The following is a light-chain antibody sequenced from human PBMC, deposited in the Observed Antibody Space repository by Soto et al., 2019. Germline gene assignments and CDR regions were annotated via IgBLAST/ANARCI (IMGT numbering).Light chain of an antibody. V-gene: IGLV2-14*01. CDR3: SSYTVSSTLYV. Sequence: QSVLTQPASVSGSPGQSITISCTGTSSDVGGYKYVSWYQQHPGKVPKLMIYEVTNRPSGVSNRFSGSKSGNTASLTISGLQAEDEADYYCSSYTVSSTLYVFGTATKLTVL. CDR1: SSDVGGYKY. CDR2: EVT. J-gene: IGLJ1*01.